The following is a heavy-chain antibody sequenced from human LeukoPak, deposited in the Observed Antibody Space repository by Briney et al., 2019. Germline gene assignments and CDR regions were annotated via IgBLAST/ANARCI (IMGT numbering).Heavy chain of an antibody. V-gene: IGHV4-38-2*02. CDR3: ARIVDGDDYFDY. CDR1: GYSISSGYY. CDR2: IYHSGST. J-gene: IGHJ4*02. D-gene: IGHD4-17*01. Sequence: SQTLSPTCTVSGYSISSGYYWGWIRQPPGKGLEWIGSIYHSGSTYYNPSLKSRVTISVDTSKNQFSLKLSSVTAADTAVYYCARIVDGDDYFDYWGQGTLVTVSS.